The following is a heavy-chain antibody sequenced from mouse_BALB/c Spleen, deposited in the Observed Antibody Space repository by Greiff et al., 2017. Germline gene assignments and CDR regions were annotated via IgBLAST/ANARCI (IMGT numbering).Heavy chain of an antibody. V-gene: IGHV5-6*01. CDR2: ISRGGSYT. CDR3: ARQEYGNFYAMDD. CDR1: GFTFSSYG. Sequence: EVKLVQSGGDLVKPGGSLKLSCAASGFTFSSYGMSWVRQTPDKRLEWVATISRGGSYTYYPDSVKGRYTISRDNAKNTLYLQMSSLKSEDTAMYYCARQEYGNFYAMDDWGQGTSVTVSS. J-gene: IGHJ4*01. D-gene: IGHD2-10*02.